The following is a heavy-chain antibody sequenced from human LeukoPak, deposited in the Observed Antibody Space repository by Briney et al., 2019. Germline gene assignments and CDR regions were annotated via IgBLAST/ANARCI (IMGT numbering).Heavy chain of an antibody. V-gene: IGHV3-49*04. CDR2: IRSNAYGGTI. CDR1: GFTFGHYA. D-gene: IGHD3-3*01. CDR3: ARAPYDFWSGPYYFDY. Sequence: GRSLRLSCTGSGFTFGHYAMAWVRQAPGKGLEWVGFIRSNAYGGTIEYAASVKGRFTISRDNSKGIAYLQMNSLRGEDTAVYYCARAPYDFWSGPYYFDYWGQGTLVTVSS. J-gene: IGHJ4*02.